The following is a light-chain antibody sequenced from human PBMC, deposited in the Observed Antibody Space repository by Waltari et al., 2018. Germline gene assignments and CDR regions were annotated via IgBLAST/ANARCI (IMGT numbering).Light chain of an antibody. CDR2: EVS. Sequence: QSALTQPASVSGSPGQSITISCSGTDSDVGPYAFVSWYQQHPGKAPHLLRYEVSNRPAGVPYPFPAAKSVNTASLTISGLQAEDEADYYCSSYTTSSAPGGFGTGTMVTVL. V-gene: IGLV2-14*01. CDR1: DSDVGPYAF. CDR3: SSYTTSSAPGG. J-gene: IGLJ1*01.